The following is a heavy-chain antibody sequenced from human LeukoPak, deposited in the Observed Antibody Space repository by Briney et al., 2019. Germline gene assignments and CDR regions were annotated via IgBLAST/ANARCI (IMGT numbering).Heavy chain of an antibody. V-gene: IGHV3-66*01. Sequence: GGSLRLSCAASGFTVSSNYMSWVRQAPGKGLEWVSVIYSGGSTYYADSVKGRFTISRNNSKNTLYLQMNSLRAEDTAVYYCARSRSLGNYYYYGMDVWGQGTTVTVSS. CDR3: ARSRSLGNYYYYGMDV. CDR1: GFTVSSNY. D-gene: IGHD1-26*01. CDR2: IYSGGST. J-gene: IGHJ6*02.